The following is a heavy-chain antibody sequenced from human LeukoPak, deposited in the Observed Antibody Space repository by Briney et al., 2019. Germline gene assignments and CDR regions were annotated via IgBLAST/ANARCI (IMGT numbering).Heavy chain of an antibody. V-gene: IGHV1-46*01. Sequence: ASVKVSCKASGYTFTSYYMHWVRQAPGQGLEWMGIINPSGGSTSYAQKFQGRVTMTRDTSTSTVYMELSSLRFEDTAVYYCARDGYSSGYSRDAFDIWGQGTMVTVSS. CDR2: INPSGGST. D-gene: IGHD3-22*01. J-gene: IGHJ3*02. CDR3: ARDGYSSGYSRDAFDI. CDR1: GYTFTSYY.